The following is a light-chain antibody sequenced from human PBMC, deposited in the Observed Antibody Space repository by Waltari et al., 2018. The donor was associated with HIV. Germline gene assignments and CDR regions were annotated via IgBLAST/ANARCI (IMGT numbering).Light chain of an antibody. Sequence: SSELTQDPAVSVALGKTVKITCQGDNLRTYYASWYQQKPGQAPVLVSYGKNRRPSEIPDRFSSSASRNKAFLTITGAQAEDEAEYYCKTRDRSGNLYVFGTGTTVTVL. V-gene: IGLV3-19*01. J-gene: IGLJ1*01. CDR3: KTRDRSGNLYV. CDR2: GKN. CDR1: NLRTYY.